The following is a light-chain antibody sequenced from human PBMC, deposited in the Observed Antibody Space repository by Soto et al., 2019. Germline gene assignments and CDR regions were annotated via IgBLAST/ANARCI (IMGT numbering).Light chain of an antibody. Sequence: EIVLTQSPGTLSLSPGERATLSCRASQSVSNNYLAWYQQKPGQAPRLLIYGASYRATGIPARFRGRGSGTDFTLTISSLEPEDCGVYYCQQRSNWPRSSWPPISFGQGTRLEIK. CDR2: GAS. J-gene: IGKJ5*01. CDR1: QSVSNNY. CDR3: QQRSNWPRSSWPPIS. V-gene: IGKV3-11*01.